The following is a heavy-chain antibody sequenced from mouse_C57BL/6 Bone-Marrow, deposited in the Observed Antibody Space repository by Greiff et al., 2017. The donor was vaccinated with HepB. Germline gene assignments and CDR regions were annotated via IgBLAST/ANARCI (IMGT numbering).Heavy chain of an antibody. CDR1: GYTFTSYW. V-gene: IGHV1-55*01. D-gene: IGHD1-1*01. Sequence: QVQLQQPGAELVKPGASVKMSCKASGYTFTSYWITWVKQRPGQGLEWIGDIYPGSGSTNYNEKFKSKATLTVDTSASTAYMQLSSLTSEDSAVYYCARGRTTEYYFDYWGQGTTLTVSS. J-gene: IGHJ2*01. CDR3: ARGRTTEYYFDY. CDR2: IYPGSGST.